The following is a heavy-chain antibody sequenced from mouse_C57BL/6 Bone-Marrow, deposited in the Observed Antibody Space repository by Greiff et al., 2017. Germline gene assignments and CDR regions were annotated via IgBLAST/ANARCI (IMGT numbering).Heavy chain of an antibody. J-gene: IGHJ3*01. Sequence: EVQLQQSGPELVKPGASVKISCKASGYSFTGYYMNWVKQSPEKSLEWIGEINPSTGGTTYNQKFKAKATLTVDKSSITAYMQLKSLTSEDSAVYYCARNYGSSLWFAYWGQGTLVTVSA. CDR1: GYSFTGYY. CDR3: ARNYGSSLWFAY. CDR2: INPSTGGT. D-gene: IGHD1-1*01. V-gene: IGHV1-42*01.